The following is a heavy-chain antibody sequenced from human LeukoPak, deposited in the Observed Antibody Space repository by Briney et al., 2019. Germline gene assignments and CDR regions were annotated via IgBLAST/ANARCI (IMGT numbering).Heavy chain of an antibody. CDR3: ARAPSVVVPAATSPKDYYYYMDV. D-gene: IGHD2-2*01. Sequence: SVKVSCTASRGTFSRYAISWVRQAPGHGLEWMGGIIPIFGTADYAQKCQGRVTITEDESTSTAYMELSSLRSEDTAVYYCARAPSVVVPAATSPKDYYYYMDVWGKGSTVTVSS. V-gene: IGHV1-69*13. J-gene: IGHJ6*03. CDR1: RGTFSRYA. CDR2: IIPIFGTA.